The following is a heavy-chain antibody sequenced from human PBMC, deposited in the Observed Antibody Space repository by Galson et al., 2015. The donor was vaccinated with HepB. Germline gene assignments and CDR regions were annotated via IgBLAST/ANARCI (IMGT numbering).Heavy chain of an antibody. CDR2: IIPILGIA. V-gene: IGHV1-69*04. Sequence: SGGTFSSYAISWVRQAPGQGLEWMGRIIPILGIANYAQKFQGRVTITADKSTSTAYMELSSLRSEDTAVYYCARGRACTNGVCYTGGWFDPWGQGTLVTVSS. CDR3: ARGRACTNGVCYTGGWFDP. D-gene: IGHD2-8*01. J-gene: IGHJ5*02. CDR1: GGTFSSYA.